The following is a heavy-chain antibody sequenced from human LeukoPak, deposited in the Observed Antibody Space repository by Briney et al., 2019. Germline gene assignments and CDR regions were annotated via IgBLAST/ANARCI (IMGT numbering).Heavy chain of an antibody. CDR2: IIPILGIA. V-gene: IGHV1-69*02. J-gene: IGHJ4*02. Sequence: SVKVSCKASGGTFSSYTISWVRQAPGQGLEWMGRIIPILGIANYAQKFQGRVTITAGKSTSTAYMELSSLRSEDTAVYYCARAGRAAGNIWDDYWGQGTLVTVSS. CDR3: ARAGRAAGNIWDDY. CDR1: GGTFSSYT. D-gene: IGHD6-13*01.